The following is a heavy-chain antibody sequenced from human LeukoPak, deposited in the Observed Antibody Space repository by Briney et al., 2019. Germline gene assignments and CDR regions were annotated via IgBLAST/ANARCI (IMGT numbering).Heavy chain of an antibody. CDR2: TWYHGNNK. Sequence: GGSLRLSCEASGFTFSGYGMHWVRQAPGKGLEWVSGTWYHGNNKYYADSVKGRFTISRDNSKNTLYLQMNSLRAEDTAVYYCAKGGKWDVTPFDYWGQGTLVTVSS. D-gene: IGHD1-26*01. CDR3: AKGGKWDVTPFDY. CDR1: GFTFSGYG. J-gene: IGHJ4*02. V-gene: IGHV3-33*06.